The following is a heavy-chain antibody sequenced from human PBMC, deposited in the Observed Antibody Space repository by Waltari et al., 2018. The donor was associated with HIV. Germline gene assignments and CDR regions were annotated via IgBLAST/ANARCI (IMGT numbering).Heavy chain of an antibody. V-gene: IGHV1-69*12. CDR3: AKTGLLSQLYSFDY. Sequence: QVQLVQSGAEVKKPGSSVKVAGKASGSTLRSYAISWVRQAPGPGREWRWGVIPMFGTPSYARKFQCRVTITADASTSTVYMYLNILISDDTAVYYCAKTGLLSQLYSFDYWGQGTVVTVSS. D-gene: IGHD1-26*01. CDR1: GSTLRSYA. CDR2: VIPMFGTP. J-gene: IGHJ4*02.